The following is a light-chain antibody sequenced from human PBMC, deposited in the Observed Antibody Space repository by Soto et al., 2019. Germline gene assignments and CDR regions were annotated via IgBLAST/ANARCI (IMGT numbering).Light chain of an antibody. V-gene: IGKV3-20*01. Sequence: EIVLTQSPATLSLSPGERATLSCRASQSVSSSYLAWYQQTPRQDPMLLFYGASSRATGIPDRFSGSGSGTDFTLTISRLEPEDFAVYYCQQYGSSPRTFGQGTRLEIK. J-gene: IGKJ5*01. CDR3: QQYGSSPRT. CDR2: GAS. CDR1: QSVSSSY.